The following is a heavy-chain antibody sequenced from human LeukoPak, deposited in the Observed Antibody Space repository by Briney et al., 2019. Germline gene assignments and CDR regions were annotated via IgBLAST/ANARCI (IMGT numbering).Heavy chain of an antibody. J-gene: IGHJ4*02. CDR2: IYYSGST. Sequence: SETLPLTCTVSGDSISSADYYCSWIRQPPGKGLEWIGYIYYSGSTYYNPSLKRRVIISADTSKNQFSLKLSSVTAADTAVYYCARVKYSGSYYGVDYWGQGTLVTVSS. CDR3: ARVKYSGSYYGVDY. V-gene: IGHV4-30-4*08. D-gene: IGHD1-26*01. CDR1: GDSISSADYY.